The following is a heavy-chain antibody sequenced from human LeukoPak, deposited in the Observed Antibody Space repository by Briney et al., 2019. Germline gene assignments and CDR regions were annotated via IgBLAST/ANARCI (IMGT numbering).Heavy chain of an antibody. Sequence: SVKLSCKASGGTFSSYAISWVRQAPGQGLEWMGGIIPIFGTANYAQKFQGRVTITADESTGTAYMELSSLRSEDTAVYYCARDQGDYVWGSYRPFDYWGQGTLVTVSS. D-gene: IGHD3-16*02. V-gene: IGHV1-69*01. CDR1: GGTFSSYA. CDR2: IIPIFGTA. J-gene: IGHJ4*02. CDR3: ARDQGDYVWGSYRPFDY.